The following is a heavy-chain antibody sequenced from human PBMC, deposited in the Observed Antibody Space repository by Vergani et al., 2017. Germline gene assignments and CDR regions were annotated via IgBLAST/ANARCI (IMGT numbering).Heavy chain of an antibody. V-gene: IGHV3-30*18. CDR2: ISYDGSNK. J-gene: IGHJ5*02. CDR1: GFTFSSYG. CDR3: AKDWVTMIVARGFDP. Sequence: QVQLVESGGGVVQPGRSLRLSCAASGFTFSSYGMHWFRQAPGKGLEWVAVISYDGSNKYYADSVKGRFTISRDNSKNTLYLQMNSLRAEDTAVYYCAKDWVTMIVARGFDPWGQGTLVTGSS. D-gene: IGHD3-22*01.